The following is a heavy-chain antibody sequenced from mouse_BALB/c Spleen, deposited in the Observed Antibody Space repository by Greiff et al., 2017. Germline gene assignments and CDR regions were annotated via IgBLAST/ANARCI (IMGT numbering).Heavy chain of an antibody. CDR1: GYTFTSYW. CDR2: IYPGDGDT. J-gene: IGHJ4*01. V-gene: IGHV1-87*01. D-gene: IGHD1-1*01. Sequence: VKLMESGAELARPGASVKLSCKASGYTFTSYWMQWVKQRPGQGLEWIGAIYPGDGDTRYTQKFKGKATLTADKSSSTAYMQLSSLASEDSAVYYCARHGSSFYAMDYWGQGTSVTVSS. CDR3: ARHGSSFYAMDY.